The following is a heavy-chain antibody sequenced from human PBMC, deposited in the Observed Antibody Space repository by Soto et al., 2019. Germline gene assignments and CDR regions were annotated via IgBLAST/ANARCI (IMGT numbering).Heavy chain of an antibody. CDR2: IYYSGST. Sequence: PSETLSLTCTVSGGSISSSSYYWGWIRQPPGKGLEWIASIYYSGSTYYNPSLKSRVTISVDTSKNQFPLKLSSVTAADTAVYYCARIWLQLDYWGQGTLVTVSS. V-gene: IGHV4-39*01. D-gene: IGHD5-12*01. J-gene: IGHJ4*02. CDR3: ARIWLQLDY. CDR1: GGSISSSSYY.